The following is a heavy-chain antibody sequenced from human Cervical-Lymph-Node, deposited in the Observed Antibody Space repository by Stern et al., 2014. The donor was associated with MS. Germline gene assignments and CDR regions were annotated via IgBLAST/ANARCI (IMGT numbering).Heavy chain of an antibody. CDR3: VREGESLKNFDY. CDR1: GNTLTKYY. V-gene: IGHV1-46*01. Sequence: VQLVESGAEVKKPGASVKVSCKASGNTLTKYYMHWVRQAPGQGLEWVALINPRDATTNYAQKLRGRVHMTRDTSTSTVYMELTSLRSEDTAVYYCVREGESLKNFDYWGQGTLVTVSS. CDR2: INPRDATT. J-gene: IGHJ4*02.